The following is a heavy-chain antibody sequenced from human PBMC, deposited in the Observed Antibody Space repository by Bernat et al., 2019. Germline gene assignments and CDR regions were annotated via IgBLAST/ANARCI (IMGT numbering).Heavy chain of an antibody. V-gene: IGHV3-23*01. CDR1: GFTFSSYA. D-gene: IGHD6-13*01. CDR2: ISGSGGST. Sequence: EVQLLESGGGLVQPGGSLRLSCAASGFTFSSYAMSWVRQAPGKGLEWVSAISGSGGSTYYADSVKGRFTISRDNSKNTRYLQMNSMRAEDTAVYYCANPISAAEVTNGMDVWGQGTTVTVSS. J-gene: IGHJ6*02. CDR3: ANPISAAEVTNGMDV.